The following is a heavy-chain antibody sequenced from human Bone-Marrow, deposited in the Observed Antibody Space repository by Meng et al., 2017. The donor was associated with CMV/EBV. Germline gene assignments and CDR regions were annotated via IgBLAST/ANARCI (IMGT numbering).Heavy chain of an antibody. CDR3: ARDHMTTYYDILTGYEALPMDV. V-gene: IGHV3-48*03. D-gene: IGHD3-9*01. CDR2: ISSSGSTI. Sequence: GESLKISCAAPGFTFSSYEVNWVRQAPGKGLEWVSYISSSGSTIYYADSVKGRFTISRDNAKNSLYLQMNSLRAEDTAVYYCARDHMTTYYDILTGYEALPMDVWGQGTTVTVSS. CDR1: GFTFSSYE. J-gene: IGHJ6*02.